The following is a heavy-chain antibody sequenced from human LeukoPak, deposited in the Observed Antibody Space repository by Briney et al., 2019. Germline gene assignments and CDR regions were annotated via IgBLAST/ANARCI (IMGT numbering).Heavy chain of an antibody. V-gene: IGHV3-21*01. J-gene: IGHJ3*02. Sequence: GGSLRLSCAASGFTVSSNYMSWVRQAPGKGLEWVSSISSSSSYIYYADSVKGRFTISRDNAKNSLYLQMNSLRAEDTAVYYCARDIGITGTTTAFDIWGQGTMVTVSS. CDR3: ARDIGITGTTTAFDI. CDR2: ISSSSSYI. CDR1: GFTVSSNY. D-gene: IGHD1-20*01.